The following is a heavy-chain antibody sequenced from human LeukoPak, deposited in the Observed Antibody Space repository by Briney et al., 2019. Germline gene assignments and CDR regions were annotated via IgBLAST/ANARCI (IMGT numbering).Heavy chain of an antibody. V-gene: IGHV4-34*01. CDR2: INHSGST. Sequence: PSETLSLTCAVYGGSFSGYYWSWIRQPPGKGLEWIGEINHSGSTNYNPSLKSRVTISVDTSKNQFSLKLSSVTAADTAVYYCATRRDVTTDFGYWGQGTLVTVSS. D-gene: IGHD4-17*01. CDR3: ATRRDVTTDFGY. CDR1: GGSFSGYY. J-gene: IGHJ4*02.